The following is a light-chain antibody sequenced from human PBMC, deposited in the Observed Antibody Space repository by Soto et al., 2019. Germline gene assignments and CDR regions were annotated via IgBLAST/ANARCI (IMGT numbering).Light chain of an antibody. J-gene: IGKJ4*01. V-gene: IGKV1-9*01. CDR1: QGISSY. CDR2: TAS. Sequence: DIQLTQSPSFLSASVGDRVTITCRASQGISSYLAWYQQKPGKAPNLLIYTASTLQSGVPSRFSGSGSGTEFTLTISSLQPEDFATYYCQQHNSYPVTFGGGTNVEIK. CDR3: QQHNSYPVT.